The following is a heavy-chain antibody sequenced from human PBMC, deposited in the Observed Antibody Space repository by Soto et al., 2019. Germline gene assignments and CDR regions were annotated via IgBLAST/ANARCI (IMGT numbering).Heavy chain of an antibody. CDR2: IIPIFVTA. D-gene: IGHD3-22*01. Sequence: QVQLVQSGAEVKKPGYSVKVSCKASGGTFSSYAISWVRKAPGQGLEWMGGIIPIFVTANYAQKFQGRVTITADESTSTAYMALSSMRSEDTAVYYCAGERYYDSSGYFVYWGQGTLVTVSS. J-gene: IGHJ4*02. V-gene: IGHV1-69*01. CDR1: GGTFSSYA. CDR3: AGERYYDSSGYFVY.